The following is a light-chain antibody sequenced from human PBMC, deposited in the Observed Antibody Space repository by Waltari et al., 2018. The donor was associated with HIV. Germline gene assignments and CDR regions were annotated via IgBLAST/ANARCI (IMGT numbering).Light chain of an antibody. V-gene: IGLV10-54*04. Sequence: QAGLTQPPSVSKGLRQTATLTCTGDSNNVGNQGATWLQQHQGHPPKLLFYKNNNRPSGISERFSPSKSGNTASLTITGLQPEDEADYFCSAWDRSLSAVIFGGGTTLIVL. J-gene: IGLJ2*01. CDR3: SAWDRSLSAVI. CDR1: SNNVGNQG. CDR2: KNN.